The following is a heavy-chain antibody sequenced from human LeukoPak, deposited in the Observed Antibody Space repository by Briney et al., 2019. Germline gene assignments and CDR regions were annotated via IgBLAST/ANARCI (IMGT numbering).Heavy chain of an antibody. V-gene: IGHV3-30*02. CDR2: IRYDGSNK. CDR3: ARDRSSGWLTTMDV. D-gene: IGHD6-19*01. CDR1: GFTFSSYG. Sequence: PGGSLRLSCAASGFTFSSYGMHWVRQAPGKGLEWVAFIRYDGSNKYYADSVKGRFTISRDNSKNTLYLQMNSLRAEDTAVYYCARDRSSGWLTTMDVWGKGTTVTDSS. J-gene: IGHJ6*03.